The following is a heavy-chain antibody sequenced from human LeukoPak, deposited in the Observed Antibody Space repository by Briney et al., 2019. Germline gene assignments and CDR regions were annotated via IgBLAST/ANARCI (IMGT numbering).Heavy chain of an antibody. J-gene: IGHJ3*02. CDR2: INPNSGVT. Sequence: GGSVKDSSESSLYIFSETLIRSGRQAPRQGLEWMGWINPNSGVTNNAQKFQGRVTMTGDTSIRTAYTELRRLRSDDTAVYYGAWSYVSCRREVFDIWGQGTRVTVSS. D-gene: IGHD3-10*01. CDR1: LYIFSETL. V-gene: IGHV1-2*02. CDR3: AWSYVSCRREVFDI.